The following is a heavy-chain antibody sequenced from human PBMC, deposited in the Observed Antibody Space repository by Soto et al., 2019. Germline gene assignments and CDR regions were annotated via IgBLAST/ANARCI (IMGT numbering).Heavy chain of an antibody. Sequence: ASVKVSCKASGYIFTSYDIIWVRQGTGQGLEWMGWMNPNSGSTASAQKFQGRVTFSRSTSINTAYVELRSLRSEDTAVYYCARSRGYTYDHEGMDVWGQGTTVTAP. CDR3: ARSRGYTYDHEGMDV. V-gene: IGHV1-8*01. CDR1: GYIFTSYD. J-gene: IGHJ6*02. D-gene: IGHD5-18*01. CDR2: MNPNSGST.